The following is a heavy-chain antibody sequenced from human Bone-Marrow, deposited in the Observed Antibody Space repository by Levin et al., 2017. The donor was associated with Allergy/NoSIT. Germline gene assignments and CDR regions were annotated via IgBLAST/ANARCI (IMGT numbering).Heavy chain of an antibody. Sequence: PGESLKISCTASGFTFSNYAMSWVRQAPGKGLEWVSGLSGSGGSTYYADSVRGRFTISRDNSKNTLYVQMNTLRAEDTAVYYCAKSYYDILTGFSNFEYWGQGTLVTVSS. D-gene: IGHD3-9*01. CDR2: LSGSGGST. CDR3: AKSYYDILTGFSNFEY. J-gene: IGHJ4*02. V-gene: IGHV3-23*01. CDR1: GFTFSNYA.